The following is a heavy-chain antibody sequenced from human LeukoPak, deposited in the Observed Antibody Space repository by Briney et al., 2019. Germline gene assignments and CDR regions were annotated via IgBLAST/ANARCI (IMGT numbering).Heavy chain of an antibody. J-gene: IGHJ4*02. D-gene: IGHD4-11*01. V-gene: IGHV4-34*01. CDR3: ARVGSTVTTEGDY. CDR1: GGSFSGYY. Sequence: SETLSLTCAVYGGSFSGYYWSWIRQPPGKGLEWIGEINHSGSTNYNPSLKSRVTISVDTSKNQFSLKLSSVTAADTAVYYCARVGSTVTTEGDYWGQGTLVTVSS. CDR2: INHSGST.